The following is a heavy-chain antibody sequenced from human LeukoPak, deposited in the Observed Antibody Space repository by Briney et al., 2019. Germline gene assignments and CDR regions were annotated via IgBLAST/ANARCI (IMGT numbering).Heavy chain of an antibody. V-gene: IGHV3-7*01. CDR1: GFTFSTYW. D-gene: IGHD2-15*01. CDR2: IKKTGSET. J-gene: IGHJ4*02. Sequence: GGSLRLSCAASGFTFSTYWMNWVRQAPGKGLEWVAYIKKTGSETYYVDSVKGRFTITRDNTRNSLFLQMYSLRAEDTAVYFCAREDGYCSGGNCYSYFDSWGQGTLVTVSS. CDR3: AREDGYCSGGNCYSYFDS.